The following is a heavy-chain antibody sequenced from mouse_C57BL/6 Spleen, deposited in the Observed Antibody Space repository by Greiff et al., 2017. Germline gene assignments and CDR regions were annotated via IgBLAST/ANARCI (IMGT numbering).Heavy chain of an antibody. Sequence: QVQLQQPGAELVMPGASVKLSCKASGYTFTSYWMNWVKQRPGQGLEWIGEIDPSDSYTNYNQKFKGKSTLTVDKSSSTAYMQLSSLTSEDSAVYDCERSGYYYGSSPYYFDYWGQGTTLTVSS. CDR3: ERSGYYYGSSPYYFDY. D-gene: IGHD1-1*01. J-gene: IGHJ2*01. V-gene: IGHV1-69*01. CDR2: IDPSDSYT. CDR1: GYTFTSYW.